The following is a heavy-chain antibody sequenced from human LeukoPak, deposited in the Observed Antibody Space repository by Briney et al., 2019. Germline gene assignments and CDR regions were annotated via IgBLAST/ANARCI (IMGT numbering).Heavy chain of an antibody. Sequence: SKTLSLTCTVSGGSISSSSYYWGWIRQPPGKGLEWIGSIYYSGSTYYNPSLKSRVTISVDTSKNQFSLKLSSVTAADTAVYYCAAQTSFIVVVPAANSSSDYWGQGTLVTVSS. CDR1: GGSISSSSYY. J-gene: IGHJ4*02. CDR2: IYYSGST. V-gene: IGHV4-39*01. D-gene: IGHD2-2*01. CDR3: AAQTSFIVVVPAANSSSDY.